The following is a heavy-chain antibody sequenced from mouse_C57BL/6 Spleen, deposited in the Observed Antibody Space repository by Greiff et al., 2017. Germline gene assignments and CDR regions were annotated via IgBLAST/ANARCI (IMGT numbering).Heavy chain of an antibody. V-gene: IGHV1-5*01. J-gene: IGHJ4*01. CDR2: IYPGNGDT. CDR1: GYTFTSYW. CDR3: TRRRERGAMDY. Sequence: VQLQQSGTVLARPGASVKMSCKTSGYTFTSYWMHWVKQRPGQGLEWIGAIYPGNGDTSYNQKFKGKAKLTAATSASTAYMELSSLTNEDSAVYYCTRRRERGAMDYWGQGTSVTVSS.